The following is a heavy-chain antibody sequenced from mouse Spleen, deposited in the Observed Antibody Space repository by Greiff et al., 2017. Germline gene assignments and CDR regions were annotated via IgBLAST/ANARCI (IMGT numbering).Heavy chain of an antibody. Sequence: EVKLVESGGGLVKPGGSLKLSCAASGFTFSDYGMHWVRQAPEKGLEWVAYISSGSSTIYYADTVKGRFTISRDNAKNTLFLQMTSLRSEDTAMYYCARCYTYAMDYWGQGTSVTVSS. CDR3: ARCYTYAMDY. CDR2: ISSGSSTI. J-gene: IGHJ4*01. V-gene: IGHV5-17*01. D-gene: IGHD1-1*01. CDR1: GFTFSDYG.